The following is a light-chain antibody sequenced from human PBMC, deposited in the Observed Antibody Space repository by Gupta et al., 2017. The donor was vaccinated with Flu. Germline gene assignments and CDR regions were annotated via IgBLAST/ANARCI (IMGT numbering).Light chain of an antibody. V-gene: IGKV4-1*01. CDR3: QQYYVIPLT. Sequence: DIVMTQYPDSLDVSLGERATINCKSSQSLFYSANNKNYLAWYQQKPGQPPKLGIKWASNREFGVPDRLSGSGSETDFTLTINSLQAEDVAIYYCQQYYVIPLTFGQGTRV. CDR2: WAS. J-gene: IGKJ1*01. CDR1: QSLFYSANNKNY.